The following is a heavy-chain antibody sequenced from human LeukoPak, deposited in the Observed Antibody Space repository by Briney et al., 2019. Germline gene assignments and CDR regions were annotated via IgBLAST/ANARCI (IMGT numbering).Heavy chain of an antibody. Sequence: GASVKVSCKASGGTFSSYAISWVRQAPGQGLEWMGGIIPIFGTANYAQKFQGRVTITADESTSTGYMELSSLRSADTAVYYCASKRGYSYGLDYWGQGTLVTVSS. J-gene: IGHJ4*02. V-gene: IGHV1-69*13. CDR3: ASKRGYSYGLDY. CDR2: IIPIFGTA. D-gene: IGHD5-18*01. CDR1: GGTFSSYA.